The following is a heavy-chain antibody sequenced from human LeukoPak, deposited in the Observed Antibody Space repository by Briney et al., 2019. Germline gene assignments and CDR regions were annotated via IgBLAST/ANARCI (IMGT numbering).Heavy chain of an antibody. J-gene: IGHJ3*02. CDR1: GFTFSSYA. CDR3: ARRVVADAFDI. Sequence: GGSLRLSCAASGFTFSSYAMSWIRQAPGKGLEWVSYISSSGSTIYYADSVKGRFTISRDNAKNSLYLQMNSLRAEDTAVYYCARRVVADAFDIWGQGTMVTVSS. D-gene: IGHD3-3*01. CDR2: ISSSGSTI. V-gene: IGHV3-11*01.